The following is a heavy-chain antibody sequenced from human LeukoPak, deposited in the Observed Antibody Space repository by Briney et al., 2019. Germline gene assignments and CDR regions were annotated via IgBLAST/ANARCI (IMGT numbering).Heavy chain of an antibody. Sequence: ASVKVSCKASGYTFTSYYMHWVRQAPGQGLEWMGIINPSGGSTSYAQKFQGRVTMTRDTSTSTVYMELSSLRSEDTAVYYCARGASPDCGGDCYSGGFVDYWGQGTLVTVSS. J-gene: IGHJ4*02. CDR2: INPSGGST. D-gene: IGHD2-21*02. CDR3: ARGASPDCGGDCYSGGFVDY. V-gene: IGHV1-46*01. CDR1: GYTFTSYY.